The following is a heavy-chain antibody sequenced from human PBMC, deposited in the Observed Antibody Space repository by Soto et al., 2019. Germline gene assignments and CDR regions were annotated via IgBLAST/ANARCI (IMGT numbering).Heavy chain of an antibody. CDR3: ARDRYDFWSGYSIDS. CDR2: ISVYNGNT. Sequence: RASVKVSCKASGYTFTSYGITWVRQAPGQGLEWMGWISVYNGNTNYAQKFQGRVTMTTDTSTSTAYLELRSLRSDDTAVYYCARDRYDFWSGYSIDSWGQGTLVTVSS. J-gene: IGHJ4*02. CDR1: GYTFTSYG. D-gene: IGHD3-3*01. V-gene: IGHV1-18*01.